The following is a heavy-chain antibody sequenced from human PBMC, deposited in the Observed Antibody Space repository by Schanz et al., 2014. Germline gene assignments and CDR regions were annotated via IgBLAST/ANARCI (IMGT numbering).Heavy chain of an antibody. CDR1: GFTFRDYY. J-gene: IGHJ6*02. CDR2: ISSGSSYA. D-gene: IGHD3-10*01. CDR3: ARDFDDRRCYGTGYCLGDCMDV. V-gene: IGHV3-11*05. Sequence: QVQLVESGGGLVKPGGSLRLSCAASGFTFRDYYMSWIRQAPGKGLEWVSDISSGSSYANYADSVKGRVTISRDNAKSSLYLQMNSLRAEYTAVYYCARDFDDRRCYGTGYCLGDCMDVWGQGTTVTVSS.